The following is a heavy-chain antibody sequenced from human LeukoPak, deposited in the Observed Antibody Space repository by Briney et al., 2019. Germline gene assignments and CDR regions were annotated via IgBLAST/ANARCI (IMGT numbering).Heavy chain of an antibody. CDR3: ARDKSSSWYYYYYFMDV. V-gene: IGHV3-7*01. Sequence: PGGSLRLSCAASGFTFSSYWMRWVRQAPGKGLEWVANIKQDGSEKYYVDSVKGRFTISRDNAKNSLYLQMNSLRAEDTAVYYCARDKSSSWYYYYYFMDVWGKGTTVTVSS. CDR2: IKQDGSEK. J-gene: IGHJ6*03. CDR1: GFTFSSYW. D-gene: IGHD6-13*01.